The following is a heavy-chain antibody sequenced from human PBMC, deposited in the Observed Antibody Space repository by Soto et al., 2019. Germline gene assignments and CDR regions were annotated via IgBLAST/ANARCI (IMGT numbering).Heavy chain of an antibody. V-gene: IGHV3-21*01. D-gene: IGHD6-13*01. Sequence: EVQLVESGGGLVKPGGSLRLSCTASGLIFSNYGMNWVRKAAGKRPEWVSSISSGGEYIDYADSVKGRSTISRDNANKILYLQLTSVGVEDTALYYCATDGEAGAVMGAWGQGTTVNVSS. CDR3: ATDGEAGAVMGA. J-gene: IGHJ6*02. CDR1: GLIFSNYG. CDR2: ISSGGEYI.